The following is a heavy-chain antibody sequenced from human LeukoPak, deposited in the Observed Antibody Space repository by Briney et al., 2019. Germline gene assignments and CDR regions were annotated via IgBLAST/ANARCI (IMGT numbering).Heavy chain of an antibody. CDR2: ISSSSSYI. V-gene: IGHV3-21*01. Sequence: PGGSLRLSCAASGFTFSSYSMNWVRQAPGKGLEWVSSISSSSSYIYYADSVKGRFTISRDNSKNTLYLQMNSLRPEDTAVYYCARDGVQQWLSYYFEYWGQGTLVTVSS. J-gene: IGHJ4*02. CDR1: GFTFSSYS. D-gene: IGHD5-18*01. CDR3: ARDGVQQWLSYYFEY.